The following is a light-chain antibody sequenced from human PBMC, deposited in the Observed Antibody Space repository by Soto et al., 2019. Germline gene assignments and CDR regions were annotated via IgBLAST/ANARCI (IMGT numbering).Light chain of an antibody. Sequence: QSVLTQPLSASGTPGQRVTISCSGSRSNIGGNTVNWYQQLPGTGPKLVIYSSNQRPSGVPDRFSGSKSDTSASLAISGLQSEDEADYFCAAWDDSLNGYVFGTGTKLTVL. V-gene: IGLV1-44*01. CDR3: AAWDDSLNGYV. CDR2: SSN. CDR1: RSNIGGNT. J-gene: IGLJ1*01.